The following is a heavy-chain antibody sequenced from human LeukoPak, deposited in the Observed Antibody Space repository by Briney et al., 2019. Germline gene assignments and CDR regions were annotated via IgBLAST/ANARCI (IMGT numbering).Heavy chain of an antibody. CDR1: GYSFTGYF. D-gene: IGHD3-22*01. V-gene: IGHV1-2*02. J-gene: IGHJ4*02. CDR2: INPNSGGT. CDR3: ASFSWLLDSFNY. Sequence: GASVKVSCKASGYSFTGYFMHWVRQAPGQGLEWMGWINPNSGGTNYAQKFQGRVTMTRDTSISTAYMELSRLKSDDTAVYYCASFSWLLDSFNYWGQGTLVTVSS.